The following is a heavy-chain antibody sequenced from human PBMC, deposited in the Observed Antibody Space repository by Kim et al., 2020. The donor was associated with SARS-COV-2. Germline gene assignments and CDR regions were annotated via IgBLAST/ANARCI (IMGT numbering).Heavy chain of an antibody. V-gene: IGHV4-34*01. CDR3: ARARKTIFGVVIPHFDY. J-gene: IGHJ4*02. D-gene: IGHD3-3*01. CDR2: INHSGST. Sequence: SETLSLTCAVYGGSFSGYYWSWIRQPPGKGLEWIGEINHSGSTNYNPSLKSRVTISVDTSKNQFSLKLSSVTAADTAVYYCARARKTIFGVVIPHFDYWGQGTLVTVSS. CDR1: GGSFSGYY.